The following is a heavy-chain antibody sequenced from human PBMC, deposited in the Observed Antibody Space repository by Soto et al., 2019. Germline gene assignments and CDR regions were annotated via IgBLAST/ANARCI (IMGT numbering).Heavy chain of an antibody. CDR1: GFTFSSYA. CDR3: ARDPHPIFLYSLPPYSGSYYFDY. V-gene: IGHV3-30-3*01. Sequence: GGSLRLSCAASGFTFSSYAMHWVRQAPGKGLEWVAVISYDGSNKYYADSVKGRFTISRDNSKNTLYLQMNSLRAEDTAVYYCARDPHPIFLYSLPPYSGSYYFDYWGQGTLVTVSS. J-gene: IGHJ4*02. D-gene: IGHD1-26*01. CDR2: ISYDGSNK.